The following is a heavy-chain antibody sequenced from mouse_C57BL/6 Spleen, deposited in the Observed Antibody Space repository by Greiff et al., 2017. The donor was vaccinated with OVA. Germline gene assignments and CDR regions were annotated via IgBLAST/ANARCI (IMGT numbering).Heavy chain of an antibody. CDR2: IDPSDSYT. CDR3: ARRGNWAFDY. CDR1: GYTFTSYW. D-gene: IGHD4-1*01. V-gene: IGHV1-69*01. J-gene: IGHJ2*01. Sequence: QVQLQQPGAELVMPGASVKLSCKASGYTFTSYWMHWVKQRPGQGLEWIGEIDPSDSYTNYNQKFKGKSTLTVDKSSSTAYMQRSSLTSEDSAVYYCARRGNWAFDYWGQGTTLTVSS.